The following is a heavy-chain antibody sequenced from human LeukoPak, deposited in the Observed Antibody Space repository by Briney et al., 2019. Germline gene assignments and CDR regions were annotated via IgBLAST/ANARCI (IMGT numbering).Heavy chain of an antibody. CDR3: TRGSYDVLTGYSTLGEY. V-gene: IGHV4-30-4*08. Sequence: PSQTLSLTCTVSGGSISSGNYYWSWIRQHPGKGLEWIGYIYSSGITYYSPSLKSRVTISVDTSKNYFSLRLSSVTAADTALYYCTRGSYDVLTGYSTLGEYWGQGTLVTVSS. CDR1: GGSISSGNYY. D-gene: IGHD3-9*01. CDR2: IYSSGIT. J-gene: IGHJ4*02.